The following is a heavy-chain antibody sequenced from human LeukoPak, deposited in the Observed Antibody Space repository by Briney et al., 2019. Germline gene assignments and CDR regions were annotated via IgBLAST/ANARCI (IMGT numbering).Heavy chain of an antibody. CDR3: ARGGGFCGGDCYGIDY. V-gene: IGHV3-9*01. D-gene: IGHD2-21*01. J-gene: IGHJ4*02. Sequence: GRSLRLSCAASGFTFDDYAMHWVRQAPGKGLEWVSGISWNSGSIGYADSVKGRFTISRDNAKDSLYLQMNDLRAEDTAVYYCARGGGFCGGDCYGIDYWGQGALVTVSS. CDR1: GFTFDDYA. CDR2: ISWNSGSI.